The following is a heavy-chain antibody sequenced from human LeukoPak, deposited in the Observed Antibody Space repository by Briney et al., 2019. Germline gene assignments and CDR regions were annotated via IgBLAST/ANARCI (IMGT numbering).Heavy chain of an antibody. V-gene: IGHV3-33*01. CDR2: IWYDGSNK. D-gene: IGHD2-2*01. CDR3: ARRGSPECENTVVASCSQFDY. J-gene: IGHJ4*02. Sequence: GRSLRLSCAASGFTFSSYGMHWVRQAPGKGLEWVAVIWYDGSNKYYADSVKGRFTISRDNSKNTLYLQMNSLRAEDTAVYYCARRGSPECENTVVASCSQFDYWGQGTLVTVSS. CDR1: GFTFSSYG.